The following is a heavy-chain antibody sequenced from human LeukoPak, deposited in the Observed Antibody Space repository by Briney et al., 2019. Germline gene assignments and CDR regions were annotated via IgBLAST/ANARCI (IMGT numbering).Heavy chain of an antibody. CDR2: ISGSGGST. CDR1: GFTFSSYA. CDR3: AKLSSIRYFDWLLGNFDY. J-gene: IGHJ4*02. Sequence: GGSLRLSCAASGFTFSSYAMSWVRQAPGKGLEWVSAISGSGGSTYYADSEKVRFTISRDNSKNTLYLQMNSLRAEDTAVYYCAKLSSIRYFDWLLGNFDYWGQGTLVTVSS. D-gene: IGHD3-9*01. V-gene: IGHV3-23*01.